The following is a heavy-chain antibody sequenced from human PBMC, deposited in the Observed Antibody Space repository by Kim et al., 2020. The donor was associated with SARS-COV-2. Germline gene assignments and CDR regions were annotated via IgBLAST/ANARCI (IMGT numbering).Heavy chain of an antibody. D-gene: IGHD4-17*01. Sequence: SVKVSCKASGGTFSSYAISWVRQAPGQGLEWMGGIIPIFGTANHAQKFQGRVTITADESTSTAYMELSSLRSEDTAVYYCARGGLDGDPVDFDYWGQGTLFTVSS. V-gene: IGHV1-69*13. J-gene: IGHJ4*02. CDR2: IIPIFGTA. CDR3: ARGGLDGDPVDFDY. CDR1: GGTFSSYA.